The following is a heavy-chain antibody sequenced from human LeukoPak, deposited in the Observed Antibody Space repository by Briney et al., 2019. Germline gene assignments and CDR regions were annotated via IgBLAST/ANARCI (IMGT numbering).Heavy chain of an antibody. Sequence: SVKVSCKASGGTFSSYAISWVRQAPGQGLEWMGRIIPIFGTANYAQKFQGRVTITTDESTSTAYTELSSLRSEDTAVYYCARDVVITKSFDYWGQGTLVTVSS. V-gene: IGHV1-69*05. D-gene: IGHD3-22*01. CDR1: GGTFSSYA. CDR3: ARDVVITKSFDY. J-gene: IGHJ4*02. CDR2: IIPIFGTA.